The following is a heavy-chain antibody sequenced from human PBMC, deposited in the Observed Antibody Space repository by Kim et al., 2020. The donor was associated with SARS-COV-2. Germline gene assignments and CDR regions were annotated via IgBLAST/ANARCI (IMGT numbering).Heavy chain of an antibody. J-gene: IGHJ4*02. CDR3: ARDGAAADNWGGYYFDY. CDR2: ISSSSSYI. Sequence: GGSLRLSCAASGFTFSSYSMNWVRQAPGKGLEWVSSISSSSSYIYYADSVKGRFTISRDNAKNSLYLQMNSLRAEDTAVYYCARDGAAADNWGGYYFDYWGQGTLVTVSS. D-gene: IGHD6-13*01. CDR1: GFTFSSYS. V-gene: IGHV3-21*01.